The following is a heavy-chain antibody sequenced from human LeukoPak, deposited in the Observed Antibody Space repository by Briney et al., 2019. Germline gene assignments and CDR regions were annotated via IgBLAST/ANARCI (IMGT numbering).Heavy chain of an antibody. J-gene: IGHJ6*02. Sequence: ASVKVSCKASGYTFTSYGISWVRQAPGQGLEWMGWISAYNGNTNYAQKLQGRVTMTTDTSTSTAYMELRSLRSDDTAVYYCASANYCSSTSCYPLDYYYYYGMDVWGQGTTVTVSS. CDR2: ISAYNGNT. CDR1: GYTFTSYG. V-gene: IGHV1-18*01. D-gene: IGHD2-2*01. CDR3: ASANYCSSTSCYPLDYYYYYGMDV.